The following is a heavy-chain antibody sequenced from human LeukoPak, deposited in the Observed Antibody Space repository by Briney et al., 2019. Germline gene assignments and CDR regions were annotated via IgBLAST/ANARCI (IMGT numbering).Heavy chain of an antibody. V-gene: IGHV3-21*01. Sequence: GGSLRLSCAAPGFTFSSYSMNWVRQAPGKGLEWVSSISSSSSYIYYADSVKGRFTISRDNAKNSLYLQMSGLRAEDTAVYYCSRGPSTTVTHYWGQGTLVTVSS. D-gene: IGHD4-17*01. J-gene: IGHJ4*02. CDR2: ISSSSSYI. CDR3: SRGPSTTVTHY. CDR1: GFTFSSYS.